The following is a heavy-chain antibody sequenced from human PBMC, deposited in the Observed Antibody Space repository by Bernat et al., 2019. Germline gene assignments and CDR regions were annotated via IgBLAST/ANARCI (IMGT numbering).Heavy chain of an antibody. CDR3: ASDTSGGGDAFDI. J-gene: IGHJ3*02. CDR1: GFTVSSNY. Sequence: EVQLVESGGDLVQPGGSLRLSCAVSGFTVSSNYMTWVRQAPGKGLEWVSVIYTSGSTYYADSVKGRFTISRDNSKNTLYLQMNRLIGEDTAIYYCASDTSGGGDAFDIWGQGTLVTVSS. D-gene: IGHD1-1*01. CDR2: IYTSGST. V-gene: IGHV3-66*02.